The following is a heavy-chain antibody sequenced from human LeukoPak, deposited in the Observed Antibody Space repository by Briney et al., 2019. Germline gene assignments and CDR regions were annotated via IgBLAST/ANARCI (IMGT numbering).Heavy chain of an antibody. CDR1: GYSFTSYW. V-gene: IGHV5-10-1*01. Sequence: GESLKISCKGSGYSFTSYWISWARQMPGKGVEWMGRIDPSDSYTNYSPSFQGHVTISADKSISTAYLQWSSLKASDTAMYYCASALGYCSGGSCYYYWGQGTLVTVSS. D-gene: IGHD2-15*01. CDR3: ASALGYCSGGSCYYY. J-gene: IGHJ4*02. CDR2: IDPSDSYT.